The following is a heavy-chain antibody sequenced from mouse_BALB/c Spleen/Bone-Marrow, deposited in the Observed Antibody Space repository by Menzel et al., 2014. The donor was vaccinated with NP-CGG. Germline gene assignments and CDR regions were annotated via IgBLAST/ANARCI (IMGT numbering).Heavy chain of an antibody. CDR2: IDPANGNT. V-gene: IGHV14-3*02. CDR3: ARWEYYAMDY. CDR1: GFNIKDTY. Sequence: VQLQQPGAELVKPGASVKLSCTASGFNIKDTYMHWVKQRPKQGLEWIGRIDPANGNTKYDPKFQGKATITADTSSNTAYPQLSSLTSEDTAVYYCARWEYYAMDYWGQGTSVTVSS. D-gene: IGHD4-1*01. J-gene: IGHJ4*01.